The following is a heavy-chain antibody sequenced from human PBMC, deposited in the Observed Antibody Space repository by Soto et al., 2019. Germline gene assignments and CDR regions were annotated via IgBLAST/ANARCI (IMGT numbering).Heavy chain of an antibody. CDR2: INPDRGGT. J-gene: IGHJ5*02. CDR1: GYRCTGYH. D-gene: IGHD2-2*02. V-gene: IGHV1-2*02. CDR3: AAAYCSDINCYTLLASDS. Sequence: QVQLVQSGAEVKKPGASVKVSCKASGYRCTGYHMHWVRQAPGQGLEWMGWINPDRGGTNYAQKFQGRVTLTRDTSISTAYMELSGSTSDDTAVYYCAAAYCSDINCYTLLASDSWGQGTLVSVSS.